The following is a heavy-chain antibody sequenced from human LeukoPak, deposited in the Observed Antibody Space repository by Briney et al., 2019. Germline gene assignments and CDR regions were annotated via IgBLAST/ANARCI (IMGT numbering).Heavy chain of an antibody. V-gene: IGHV4-34*01. J-gene: IGHJ5*02. D-gene: IGHD5-24*01. CDR3: ARQFQRWLQKPSGWFDP. CDR1: GGSFSGYY. CDR2: INHSGST. Sequence: PSETLSLTCAVYGGSFSGYYWSWIRQPPGKGLEWIGEINHSGSTNYNPSLKSRVTISVDTSKNQFSLKLSSVTAADTAVYYCARQFQRWLQKPSGWFDPWGQGTLVTVSS.